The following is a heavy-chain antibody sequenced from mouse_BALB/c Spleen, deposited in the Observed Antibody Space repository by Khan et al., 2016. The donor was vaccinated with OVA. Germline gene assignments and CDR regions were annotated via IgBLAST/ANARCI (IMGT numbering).Heavy chain of an antibody. CDR1: GYTFTNYG. Sequence: QIQLVQSGPELMKPGETVKISCQASGYTFTNYGMNWVKHAPGKGLKWVGWINTYTGEPTYADDFKGRFAFSLETSASTAYLQINNLKNEDTATYCCARPPYFSYVMVYWGQGTSVTVSS. CDR3: ARPPYFSYVMVY. CDR2: INTYTGEP. V-gene: IGHV9-3-1*01. J-gene: IGHJ4*01. D-gene: IGHD2-10*01.